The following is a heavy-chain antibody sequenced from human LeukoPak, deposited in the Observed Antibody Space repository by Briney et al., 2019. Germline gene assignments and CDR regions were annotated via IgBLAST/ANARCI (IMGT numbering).Heavy chain of an antibody. Sequence: KAGGSLRLSCAASGFTFSAYYMSWIRQAPGEGLEWVSYISSSGSTINYADSVKGRFTISRDNSKNTLYLQMNSLRAEDTAVYYCAKERSSSWYIGGHYFDYWGQGTLVTVSS. CDR2: ISSSGSTI. CDR3: AKERSSSWYIGGHYFDY. D-gene: IGHD6-13*01. J-gene: IGHJ4*02. V-gene: IGHV3-11*01. CDR1: GFTFSAYY.